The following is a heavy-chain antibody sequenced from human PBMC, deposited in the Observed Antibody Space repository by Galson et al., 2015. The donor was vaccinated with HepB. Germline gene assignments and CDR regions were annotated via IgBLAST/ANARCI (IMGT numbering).Heavy chain of an antibody. D-gene: IGHD6-19*01. CDR2: ISYDGSNK. J-gene: IGHJ5*02. Sequence: SLRLSCAASGFTFSSYAMHWVRQAPGKGLEWVAVISYDGSNKYYADSVKGRFTISRDNSKNTLYLQMNSLRAEDTAVYYCARDSFAAVAGTGNWFDPWGQGTLVTVSP. CDR1: GFTFSSYA. CDR3: ARDSFAAVAGTGNWFDP. V-gene: IGHV3-30-3*01.